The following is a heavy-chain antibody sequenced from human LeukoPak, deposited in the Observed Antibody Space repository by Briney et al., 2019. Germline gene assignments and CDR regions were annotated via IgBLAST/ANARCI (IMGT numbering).Heavy chain of an antibody. CDR3: ARHYDSGSWFDY. V-gene: IGHV4-39*01. CDR2: IYYSGST. J-gene: IGHJ4*02. CDR1: GGSISSSSYY. Sequence: PETLCLTCTVSGGSISSSSYYWGWIRQPPGKGLEWIGSIYYSGSTYYNPSLKSRVTISVDTSKNQFSLKLSSVTAADTAVYYCARHYDSGSWFDYWGQGTLVTVSS. D-gene: IGHD6-13*01.